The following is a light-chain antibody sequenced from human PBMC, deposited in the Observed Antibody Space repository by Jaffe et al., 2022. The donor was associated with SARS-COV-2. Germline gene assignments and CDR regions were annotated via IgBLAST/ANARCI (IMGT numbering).Light chain of an antibody. V-gene: IGKV3-20*01. CDR3: QQYVRSPWT. J-gene: IGKJ1*01. Sequence: EIVLTQSPGTLSLSPGETASLSCRATQSVSGRSLAWYQQKPGQAPRLLIYAASTRATGIPDTFSGSGSGTDFTLTISRLEPEDFAVYYCQQYVRSPWTFGQGTKVEIK. CDR2: AAS. CDR1: QSVSGRS.